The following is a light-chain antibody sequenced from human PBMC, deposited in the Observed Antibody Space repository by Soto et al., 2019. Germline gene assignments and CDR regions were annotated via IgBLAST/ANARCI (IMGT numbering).Light chain of an antibody. CDR2: DVS. J-gene: IGLJ1*01. CDR3: CSYAGNYTHV. Sequence: QSALTQPRLVSGSPGQSVTISCTGTSSDVGGYNYVSWYQQHPGKAPKLMIYDVSKRPSGVPDRFSGSKSGNTASLTISGLLAEDEADYYCCSYAGNYTHVFGTGTKLTVL. CDR1: SSDVGGYNY. V-gene: IGLV2-11*01.